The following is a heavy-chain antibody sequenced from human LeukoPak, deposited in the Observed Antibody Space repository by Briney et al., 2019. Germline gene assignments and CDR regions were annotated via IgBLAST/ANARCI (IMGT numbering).Heavy chain of an antibody. D-gene: IGHD2-15*01. V-gene: IGHV3-30*02. CDR3: ARDSTGYCSGGSCYQIDY. Sequence: GGSLRLSCAASGFIFSSYGMHWVRQAPGKGLEWVAFIRYDGSKKYYADSVKGRFTISRDNSKNTLYLQMNSLRAEDTAVYYCARDSTGYCSGGSCYQIDYWGQGTLVTVSS. J-gene: IGHJ4*02. CDR1: GFIFSSYG. CDR2: IRYDGSKK.